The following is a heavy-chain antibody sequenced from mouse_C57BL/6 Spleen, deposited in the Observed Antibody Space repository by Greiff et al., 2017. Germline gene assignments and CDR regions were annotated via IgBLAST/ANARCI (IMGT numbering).Heavy chain of an antibody. CDR1: GFTFSSYT. Sequence: EVQGVESGGGLVKPGGSLTLSCAASGFTFSSYTMSWVRQTPEKRLEWVATISGGGGNTYYPDSVKGRFTISRDNAKNTLYLQMSSLRSEDTALYYCARRGYDYDGTDSWLAYWGQGTLVTVSA. V-gene: IGHV5-9*01. CDR3: ARRGYDYDGTDSWLAY. D-gene: IGHD2-4*01. CDR2: ISGGGGNT. J-gene: IGHJ3*01.